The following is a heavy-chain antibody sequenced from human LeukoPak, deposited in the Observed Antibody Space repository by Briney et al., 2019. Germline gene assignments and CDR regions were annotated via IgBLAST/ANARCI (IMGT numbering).Heavy chain of an antibody. Sequence: GGSLRLSCAASGLRFRNYGMHWVRQAPGKGLEWVAVIWYDGSNQYYVDSVKGRFTVSRDNAKNTLYLQMNSLRAEDTAVYYCATDRNSGKYYDYWGQGTLVTVSS. CDR3: ATDRNSGKYYDY. J-gene: IGHJ4*02. CDR2: IWYDGSNQ. V-gene: IGHV3-33*01. CDR1: GLRFRNYG. D-gene: IGHD1-26*01.